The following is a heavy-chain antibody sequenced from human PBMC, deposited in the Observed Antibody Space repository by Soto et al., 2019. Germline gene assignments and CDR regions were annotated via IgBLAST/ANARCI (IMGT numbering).Heavy chain of an antibody. CDR3: TRDGDFYGMDV. V-gene: IGHV3-49*04. Sequence: PGGSLRLSCTFSGFTSDDYALTWVRQAPGKGLEWVAFATSQAFGGTTGYAASVKGRFTISRDDSTTVAYLQMNSLQTEDTAIYYCTRDGDFYGMDVWGQGTTVTVSS. CDR1: GFTSDDYA. CDR2: ATSQAFGGTT. J-gene: IGHJ6*02. D-gene: IGHD3-3*01.